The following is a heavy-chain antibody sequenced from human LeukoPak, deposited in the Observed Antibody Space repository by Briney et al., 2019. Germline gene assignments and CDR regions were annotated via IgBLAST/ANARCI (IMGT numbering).Heavy chain of an antibody. J-gene: IGHJ4*02. Sequence: GGSLRLSCAASGFSFSSYGMHWVRQAPGKGLEWVSSISSSSSYIYYADSVKGRFTISRDNAKNSLYLQMNSLRAEDTAVYYCASGAAIAVAGTFSDYWGQGTLVTVSS. CDR3: ASGAAIAVAGTFSDY. CDR2: ISSSSSYI. V-gene: IGHV3-21*01. D-gene: IGHD6-19*01. CDR1: GFSFSSYG.